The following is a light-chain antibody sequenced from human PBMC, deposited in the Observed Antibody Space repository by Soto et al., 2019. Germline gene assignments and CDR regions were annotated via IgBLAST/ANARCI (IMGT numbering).Light chain of an antibody. CDR3: QQYGSSPKT. V-gene: IGKV3-20*01. CDR1: QSVSSSD. Sequence: EIVLTQSPGTLSLSPGERATLSCRASQSVSSSDLAGYQQKPGQAPRLLIYGASSSATGIPDRFSVSGSGTEFTLTISRLAPDDFAVYYCQQYGSSPKTFGQGTKVDIK. CDR2: GAS. J-gene: IGKJ1*01.